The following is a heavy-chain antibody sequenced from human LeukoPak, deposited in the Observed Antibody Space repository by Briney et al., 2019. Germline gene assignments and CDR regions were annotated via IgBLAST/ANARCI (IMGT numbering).Heavy chain of an antibody. CDR3: AKVTTMIVVVITGPFDY. J-gene: IGHJ4*02. D-gene: IGHD3-22*01. CDR2: ISGSGGST. Sequence: PGGSLRLSCAASGFTFNSYAMSWVRQAPGKGLEWVSAISGSGGSTYYADSVKGRFTISRDNSKNTLYLQMNSLRAEDTAVYYCAKVTTMIVVVITGPFDYWGQGTLVTVSS. CDR1: GFTFNSYA. V-gene: IGHV3-23*01.